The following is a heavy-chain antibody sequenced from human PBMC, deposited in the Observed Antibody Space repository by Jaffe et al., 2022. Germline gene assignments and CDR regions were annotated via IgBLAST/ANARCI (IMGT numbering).Heavy chain of an antibody. CDR1: GGSFSGYY. J-gene: IGHJ4*02. D-gene: IGHD3-10*01. CDR2: INHSGST. V-gene: IGHV4-34*01. CDR3: ARAPRLLYYYGSGSYNDY. Sequence: QVQLQQWGAGLLKPSETLSLTCAVYGGSFSGYYWSWIRQPPGKGLEWIGEINHSGSTNYNPSLKSRVTISVDTSKNQFSLKLSSVTAADTAVYYCARAPRLLYYYGSGSYNDYWGQGTLVTVSS.